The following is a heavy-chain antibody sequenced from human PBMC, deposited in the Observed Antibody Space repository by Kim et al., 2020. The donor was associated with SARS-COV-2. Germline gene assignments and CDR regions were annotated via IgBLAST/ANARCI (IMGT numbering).Heavy chain of an antibody. CDR1: GLTFSRYG. Sequence: GGSLRLSCAASGLTFSRYGMHWVRQAQGKGLEWVAAILSDGSKNYYADSVKGRFTISRDNSMNTLYLQMNSLRSEDTAVYYCATGGVTTPNDRDYWGQGTLGTGSS. CDR2: ILSDGSKN. D-gene: IGHD1-1*01. V-gene: IGHV3-30*03. CDR3: ATGGVTTPNDRDY. J-gene: IGHJ4*02.